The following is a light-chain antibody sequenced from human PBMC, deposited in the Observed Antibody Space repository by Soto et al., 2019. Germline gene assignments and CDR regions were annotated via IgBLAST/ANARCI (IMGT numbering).Light chain of an antibody. CDR2: AAF. V-gene: IGKV1-9*01. J-gene: IGKJ4*01. CDR1: QDINSD. CDR3: QQLKSYPVT. Sequence: DIQLTQSPSFLSASVGDRVTIACRASQDINSDLAWYQQKPGKVPKLLIYAAFTLQSGVPSRFSGSASGAEFTLTISSLQPADFATYYCQQLKSYPVTFGGGTEVEIK.